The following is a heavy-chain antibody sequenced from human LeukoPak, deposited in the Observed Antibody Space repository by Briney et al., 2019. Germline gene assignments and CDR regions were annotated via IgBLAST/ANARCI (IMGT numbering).Heavy chain of an antibody. D-gene: IGHD2-21*01. CDR3: ASAREYCGSAECYEYFQH. Sequence: GGSLRLSCAASGFTVGTNSMSWVRQSPGKGLEWVSVIYSGGSTYYADSVNGRFTISRDNSRNTLFLQMNSLRAEDTALYYCASAREYCGSAECYEYFQHWGQGTLGTVSS. J-gene: IGHJ1*01. V-gene: IGHV3-53*01. CDR1: GFTVGTNS. CDR2: IYSGGST.